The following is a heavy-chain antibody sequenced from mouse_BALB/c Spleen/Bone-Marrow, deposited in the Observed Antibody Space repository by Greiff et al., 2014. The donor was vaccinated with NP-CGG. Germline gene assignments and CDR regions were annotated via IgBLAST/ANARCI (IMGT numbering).Heavy chain of an antibody. CDR2: INPGSGGT. CDR3: ARRDYAMDY. CDR1: GYAFTNYL. V-gene: IGHV1-54*01. J-gene: IGHJ4*01. Sequence: QVQLQQPGAELVRPGTSVKVSCKASGYAFTNYLIEWVKQRPGQGLEWIGVINPGSGGTNYNEKFKGKATLTADKSSSTAYTQLSSLTSDDSAVYFYARRDYAMDYWGQGTSVTVSS.